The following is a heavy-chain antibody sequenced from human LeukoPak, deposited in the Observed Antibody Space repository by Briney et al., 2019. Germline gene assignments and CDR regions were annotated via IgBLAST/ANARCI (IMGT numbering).Heavy chain of an antibody. CDR2: ISSSSSYI. CDR1: GFTFSSYS. CDR3: ARGQYYYDSSGYFFDY. J-gene: IGHJ4*02. Sequence: GGSLRPSCAASGFTFSSYSMNWVRQAPGKGLEWVSSISSSSSYIYYADSVKGRFTISRDNAKNSLYLQMNSLRAEDTAVYYCARGQYYYDSSGYFFDYWGQGTLVTVSS. V-gene: IGHV3-21*01. D-gene: IGHD3-22*01.